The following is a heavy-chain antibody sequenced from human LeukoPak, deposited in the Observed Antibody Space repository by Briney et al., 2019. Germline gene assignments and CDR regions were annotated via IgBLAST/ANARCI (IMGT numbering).Heavy chain of an antibody. CDR3: ATSRTLSGSYYYYYYGMDV. V-gene: IGHV1-24*01. Sequence: ASVKVSCKVSGYTLTELSMHWVRQAPGKGLEWMGGFDPEDGETIYAQKFQGRVTMTEDTSTDTAYMDLSSLRSEDTAVYYCATSRTLSGSYYYYYYGMDVWGQGTTVTVSS. D-gene: IGHD3-10*01. CDR2: FDPEDGET. CDR1: GYTLTELS. J-gene: IGHJ6*02.